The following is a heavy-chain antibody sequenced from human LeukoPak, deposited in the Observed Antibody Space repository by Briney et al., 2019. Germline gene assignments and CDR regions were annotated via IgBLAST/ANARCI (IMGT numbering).Heavy chain of an antibody. V-gene: IGHV4-34*01. Sequence: SETLSLTCAVYGGSFSGYYWSWIRQPPGKGLEWIGEINHSGSTNYNPSLKSRVTISVDTSKNQFSLKLSSVTAADTAVYYCAGVWGQRWLQLGLDYWGQGTLVTVSS. CDR2: INHSGST. CDR3: AGVWGQRWLQLGLDY. D-gene: IGHD5-24*01. J-gene: IGHJ4*02. CDR1: GGSFSGYY.